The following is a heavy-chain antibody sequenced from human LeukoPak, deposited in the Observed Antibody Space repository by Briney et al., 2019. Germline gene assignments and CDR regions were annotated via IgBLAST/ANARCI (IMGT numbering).Heavy chain of an antibody. J-gene: IGHJ4*02. CDR2: IYHSGST. CDR3: ARGKVSFDY. V-gene: IGHV4-30-2*01. CDR1: GGSVSSGGYS. Sequence: SQTLSLTCAVSGGSVSSGGYSWSWIRQPPGKGLEWIGNIYHSGSTYYNPSLKSRVTISVDGSKNQFSLKLSSVTAADTAVYYCARGKVSFDYWGQGTLVTVSS. D-gene: IGHD6-6*01.